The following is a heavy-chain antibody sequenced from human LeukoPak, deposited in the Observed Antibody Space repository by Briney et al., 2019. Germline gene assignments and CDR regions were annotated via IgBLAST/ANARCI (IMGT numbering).Heavy chain of an antibody. CDR2: ISSSGSSI. J-gene: IGHJ6*02. Sequence: GGSLRLSCAASGFTLSRNEMNWVRQAPGKGLEWVSYISSSGSSIYYADSVKGRFTISRDNAKNSLYLQMDSLRAEDTAVYYCARPGYYYGMDVWGQGTTVTVSS. V-gene: IGHV3-48*03. CDR3: ARPGYYYGMDV. CDR1: GFTLSRNE. D-gene: IGHD3-10*01.